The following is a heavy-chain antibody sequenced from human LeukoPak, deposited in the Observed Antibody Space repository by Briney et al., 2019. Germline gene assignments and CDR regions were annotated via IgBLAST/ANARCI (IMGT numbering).Heavy chain of an antibody. V-gene: IGHV1-18*01. D-gene: IGHD5-12*01. J-gene: IGHJ6*03. CDR3: ARDRANSGYERWDYYYYMDV. CDR1: GYTFTSYG. Sequence: ASVKVSCKASGYTFTSYGISWVRQAPGQGLEWMGWISAYNGNTNYAQKLQGRVTMTTDTSTSTAYMELRSLGSDDTAVYYCARDRANSGYERWDYYYYMDVWGKGTTVTVSS. CDR2: ISAYNGNT.